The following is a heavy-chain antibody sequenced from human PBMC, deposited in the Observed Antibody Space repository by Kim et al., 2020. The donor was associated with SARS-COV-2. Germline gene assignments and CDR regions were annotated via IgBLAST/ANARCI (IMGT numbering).Heavy chain of an antibody. CDR3: ARYYLLNGICRGFDF. D-gene: IGHD2-8*01. CDR1: GGSITPYF. CDR2: IYYDGST. V-gene: IGHV4-59*08. Sequence: SETLSLTCTVSGGSITPYFWSWVRQPPGKGLEWIGYIYYDGSTNYNPYNPSLKSRSAMTVDLSQNQFSLKLTSVTAADTAVYYCARYYLLNGICRGFDF. J-gene: IGHJ4*01.